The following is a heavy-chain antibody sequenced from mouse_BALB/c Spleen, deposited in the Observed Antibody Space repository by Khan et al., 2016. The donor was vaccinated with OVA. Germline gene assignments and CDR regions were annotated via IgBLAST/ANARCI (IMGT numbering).Heavy chain of an antibody. CDR1: GYTFTDYY. CDR3: VRGLFDV. V-gene: IGHV1-26*01. CDR2: INPDNGDT. J-gene: IGHJ1*01. Sequence: VRLQQSGPELVKPGASVKMSCKASGYTFTDYYMKWLKQSPGKSLEWIGDINPDNGDTFYNQKFKDKATLTVNKSSSTAHMQLNGLTSEDSSGYYCVRGLFDVWGAGTTVTVSS.